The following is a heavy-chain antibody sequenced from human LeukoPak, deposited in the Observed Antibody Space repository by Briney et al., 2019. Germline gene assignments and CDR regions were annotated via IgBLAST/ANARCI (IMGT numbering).Heavy chain of an antibody. CDR3: ARVCGGSYCLDY. J-gene: IGHJ4*02. V-gene: IGHV1-46*01. D-gene: IGHD1-26*01. Sequence: GASVKVSCRASGYTFTSYYMHWVRQAPGQGLEWMGIINPSGGSTSYAQKFQGRVTMTRDMSTSTVYMELSSLRSEDTAVYYCARVCGGSYCLDYWGQGTLVTVSS. CDR2: INPSGGST. CDR1: GYTFTSYY.